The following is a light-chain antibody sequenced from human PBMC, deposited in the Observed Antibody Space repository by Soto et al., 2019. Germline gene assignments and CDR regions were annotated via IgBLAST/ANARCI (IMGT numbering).Light chain of an antibody. Sequence: EIVLTQSPATLSLSPGERATLSCRASQSVSSYLVWYQQKSGQAPRLLIYDASKRATGIPDRFSGSGSGTDFTLTISSLEPDDFAVYFCQQLNSWPRVFGGGTRLEIK. CDR2: DAS. V-gene: IGKV3-11*01. J-gene: IGKJ5*01. CDR1: QSVSSY. CDR3: QQLNSWPRV.